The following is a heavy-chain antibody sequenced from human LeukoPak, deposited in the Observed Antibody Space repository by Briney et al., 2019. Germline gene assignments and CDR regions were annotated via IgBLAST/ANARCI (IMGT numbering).Heavy chain of an antibody. CDR2: INHSGST. J-gene: IGHJ5*02. D-gene: IGHD4-17*01. Sequence: PSETLSLTCAVSGGSFSGYYWTWIRQPPGKGLEWIGEINHSGSTYYNPSLKSRVTISVDRSKNQFSLKLSSVTAADTAVYYCARSDYGDPNWFDPWGQGTLVTVSS. CDR3: ARSDYGDPNWFDP. V-gene: IGHV4-34*01. CDR1: GGSFSGYY.